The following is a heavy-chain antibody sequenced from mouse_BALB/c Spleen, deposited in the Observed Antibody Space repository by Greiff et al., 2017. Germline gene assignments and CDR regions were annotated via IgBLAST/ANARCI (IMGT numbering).Heavy chain of an antibody. J-gene: IGHJ2*01. V-gene: IGHV5-9-4*01. CDR2: ISSGGSYT. CDR1: GFTFSSYA. Sequence: EVQVVESGGGLVKPGGSLKLSCAASGFTFSSYAMSWVRQSPEKRLEWVAEISSGGSYTYYPDTVTGRFTISRDNAKNTLYLEMSSLRSEDTAMYYCSRDGDPRYGLDYWGQGTTLTVSS. CDR3: SRDGDPRYGLDY. D-gene: IGHD2-14*01.